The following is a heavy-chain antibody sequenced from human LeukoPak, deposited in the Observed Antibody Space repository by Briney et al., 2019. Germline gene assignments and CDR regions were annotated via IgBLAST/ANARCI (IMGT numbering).Heavy chain of an antibody. Sequence: SETLSLTCTVSGGSISSSSYYWSWIRQPPGKGLECIGYLFYSGSTNYNPSLKSRVTISVDTSKDQFSLKLNSVTAADTAVYYCARVRTGSYYIDYWGQGTLVTVSS. V-gene: IGHV4-61*01. CDR3: ARVRTGSYYIDY. CDR2: LFYSGST. J-gene: IGHJ4*02. D-gene: IGHD1-26*01. CDR1: GGSISSSSYY.